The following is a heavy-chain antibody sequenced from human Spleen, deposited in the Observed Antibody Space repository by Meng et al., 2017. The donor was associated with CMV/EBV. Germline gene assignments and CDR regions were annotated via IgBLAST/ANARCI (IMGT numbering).Heavy chain of an antibody. CDR3: ARGRMGIAVAGYYFDY. CDR1: GGSFSGNY. J-gene: IGHJ4*02. V-gene: IGHV4-34*01. Sequence: SETLSLTCAVYGGSFSGNYWSWIRQPPGKGLEWIGEINHSGSTNYNSSLKSRVTISVDTSKNQFSLKLSSVTAADTAVYYCARGRMGIAVAGYYFDYWGQGTLVTVSS. D-gene: IGHD6-19*01. CDR2: INHSGST.